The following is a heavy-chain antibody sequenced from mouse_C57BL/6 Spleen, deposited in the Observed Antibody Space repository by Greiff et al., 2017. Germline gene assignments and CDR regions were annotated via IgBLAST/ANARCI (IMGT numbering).Heavy chain of an antibody. J-gene: IGHJ2*01. CDR1: GYAFTNYL. CDR2: INPGSGGT. D-gene: IGHD2-4*01. CDR3: ARDDYDVHYFDY. Sequence: VQLQQSGAELVRPGTSVKVSCKASGYAFTNYLIEWVKQRPGQGLEWIGVINPGSGGTNYNEKFKGKATLTADKSSSTAYMQLSSLTSEDSAVYFCARDDYDVHYFDYWGQGTTLTVSS. V-gene: IGHV1-54*01.